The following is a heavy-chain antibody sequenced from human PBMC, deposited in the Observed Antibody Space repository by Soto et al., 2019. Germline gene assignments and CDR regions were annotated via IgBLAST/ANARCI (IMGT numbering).Heavy chain of an antibody. CDR2: IYYSGST. CDR1: GGSISSGGYY. D-gene: IGHD3-22*01. V-gene: IGHV4-31*03. J-gene: IGHJ1*01. Sequence: QVQLQESGPGLVKPSQTLSLTCTVSGGSISSGGYYWSWIRQHPGKGLEWIGYIYYSGSTYYNPSLKSRVTISVDTSKNQFALKLSSVTAADTAVYYCAIYDSSGSRGFQHWGQGTLVTVSS. CDR3: AIYDSSGSRGFQH.